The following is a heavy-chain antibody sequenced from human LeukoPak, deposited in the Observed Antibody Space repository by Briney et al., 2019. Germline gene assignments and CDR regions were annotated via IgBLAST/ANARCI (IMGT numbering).Heavy chain of an antibody. D-gene: IGHD6-19*01. CDR3: ARRNSSGWGDYYYYGMDV. V-gene: IGHV1-69*13. CDR2: IIPIFGTA. CDR1: GGTFSSYA. J-gene: IGHJ6*02. Sequence: RASVTVSCKASGGTFSSYAISWVRQAPGQGLEWMGGIIPIFGTANYAQKFQGRVTITADESTSTAYMELSSLRSEDTAVYYCARRNSSGWGDYYYYGMDVWGQGTTVTVSS.